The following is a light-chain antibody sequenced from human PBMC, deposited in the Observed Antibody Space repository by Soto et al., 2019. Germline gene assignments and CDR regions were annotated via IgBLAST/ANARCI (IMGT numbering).Light chain of an antibody. J-gene: IGKJ4*01. CDR3: QQYGSSLFT. CDR1: QSVSSNY. Sequence: EIVLTQSPGTLSLSPVERATLSCRASQSVSSNYLAWYQQKPGQAPRLLIYAASNRATGIPDRFSGSGSGTDFTLTISRLEPEDFAVYYCQQYGSSLFTFGGGTKVDIK. V-gene: IGKV3-20*01. CDR2: AAS.